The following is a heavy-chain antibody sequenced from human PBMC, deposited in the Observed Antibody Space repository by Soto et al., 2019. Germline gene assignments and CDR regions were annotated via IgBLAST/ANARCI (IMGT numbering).Heavy chain of an antibody. V-gene: IGHV3-30-3*01. J-gene: IGHJ4*02. D-gene: IGHD7-27*01. CDR3: ARELGGHTSY. Sequence: QVQLVESGGGVVQPGTSLRLSCAASEFIFSAYVMHWVRQAPGKGLEWVAVISSDGSSKYYADSVKGRFTISRDNSKNTVSLHMNSLRIEDTVLDFCARELGGHTSYWGQGTLVIVSS. CDR2: ISSDGSSK. CDR1: EFIFSAYV.